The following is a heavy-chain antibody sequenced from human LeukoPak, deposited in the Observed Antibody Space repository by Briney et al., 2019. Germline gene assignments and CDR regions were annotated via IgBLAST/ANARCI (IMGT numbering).Heavy chain of an antibody. Sequence: ASVKVSCQASGYTFTNFAMNWVRQAPGQGLEWMGGIIPIFGTANYAQKFQGRVTITADESTSTAYMELSSLRSEDTAVYYCARNYDSFPFDYWGQGTLVTVSS. J-gene: IGHJ4*02. V-gene: IGHV1-69*13. CDR3: ARNYDSFPFDY. CDR1: GYTFTNFA. CDR2: IIPIFGTA. D-gene: IGHD3-22*01.